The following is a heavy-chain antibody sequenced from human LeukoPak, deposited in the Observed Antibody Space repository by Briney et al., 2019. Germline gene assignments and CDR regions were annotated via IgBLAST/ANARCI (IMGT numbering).Heavy chain of an antibody. V-gene: IGHV1-46*01. CDR2: INPSGGST. Sequence: ASVNVSCRASGYTFTSYYMHWVRQAPGQGLEWMGIINPSGGSTIYAQKFQGRVTMTRDMSTSTVYMELSSLRSEDTAVYYCARDNYGDYVGYWGQGTLVTVSS. CDR1: GYTFTSYY. D-gene: IGHD4-17*01. CDR3: ARDNYGDYVGY. J-gene: IGHJ4*02.